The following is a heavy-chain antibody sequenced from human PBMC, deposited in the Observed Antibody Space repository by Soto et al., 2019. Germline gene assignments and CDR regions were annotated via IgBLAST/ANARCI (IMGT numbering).Heavy chain of an antibody. Sequence: SETLSLTCAVSGYSISSGYYWGWIRQPPGKGLEWIGSIYHSGSTYYNPSLKSRVTISVDTSKNQFSLKLSSVTAADKAVYYCARRMNWFDPWGQGTLVTVS. V-gene: IGHV4-38-2*01. CDR2: IYHSGST. CDR1: GYSISSGYY. J-gene: IGHJ5*02. CDR3: ARRMNWFDP.